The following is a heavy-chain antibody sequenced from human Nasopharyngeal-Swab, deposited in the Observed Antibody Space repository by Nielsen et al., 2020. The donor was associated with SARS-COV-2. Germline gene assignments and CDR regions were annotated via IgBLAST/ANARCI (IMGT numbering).Heavy chain of an antibody. D-gene: IGHD6-13*01. CDR1: GGSISSSSYY. V-gene: IGHV4-39*07. Sequence: GSLRLSCTVSGGSISSSSYYWGWIRQPPGKGLEWIGSIYYSGSTYYNPSLKSRVTISVDTSKNQFSLKLSSVTAADTAVYYCARDRQQQLVLGYFDLWGRGTLDTVSS. CDR2: IYYSGST. CDR3: ARDRQQQLVLGYFDL. J-gene: IGHJ2*01.